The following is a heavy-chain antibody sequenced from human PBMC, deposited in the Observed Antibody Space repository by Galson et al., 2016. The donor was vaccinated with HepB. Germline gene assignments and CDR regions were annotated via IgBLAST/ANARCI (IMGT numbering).Heavy chain of an antibody. V-gene: IGHV1-69*13. J-gene: IGHJ6*02. CDR1: GGTFGTYA. CDR2: IIPIYGTT. D-gene: IGHD1-26*01. CDR3: AREREGAAGYYYYGMDV. Sequence: SVKVSCKASGGTFGTYAISWVRQAPGQGLDWMGGIIPIYGTTLCAQKFQGRVTMTADESTNTAYMELSSLRSEDTAVYYCAREREGAAGYYYYGMDVLGQGTPVTVSS.